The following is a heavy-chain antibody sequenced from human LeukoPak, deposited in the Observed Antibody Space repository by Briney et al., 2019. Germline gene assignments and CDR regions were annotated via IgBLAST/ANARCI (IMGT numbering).Heavy chain of an antibody. J-gene: IGHJ3*02. Sequence: GGSLRLSCAASGFTFSSYAMHWVRQAPGKGLEWVAVISYDGSNKYYADSVKGRFTISRDNAKNSLYLQVNSLRVEDTAVYYCARDYEAEWELLRGGAFDIWGQGTMVTVSS. D-gene: IGHD1-26*01. CDR1: GFTFSSYA. V-gene: IGHV3-30-3*01. CDR2: ISYDGSNK. CDR3: ARDYEAEWELLRGGAFDI.